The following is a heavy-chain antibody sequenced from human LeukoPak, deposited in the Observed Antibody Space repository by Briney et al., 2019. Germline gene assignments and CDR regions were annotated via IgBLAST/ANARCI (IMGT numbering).Heavy chain of an antibody. CDR2: IHYSGST. J-gene: IGHJ4*02. CDR1: GGSISSYY. V-gene: IGHV4-59*12. Sequence: SETLSLTCTVSGGSISSYYWSWIRQSPEKGLEWIGYIHYSGSTNYNPSLKSRVTISVDRPKNQFSLKLSSVTAADTAVYYCARVYYDSSGYYAWAFDIWGQGTLVTVSS. CDR3: ARVYYDSSGYYAWAFDI. D-gene: IGHD3-22*01.